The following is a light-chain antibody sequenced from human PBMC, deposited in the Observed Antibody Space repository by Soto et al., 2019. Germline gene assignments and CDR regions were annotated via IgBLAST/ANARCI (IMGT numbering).Light chain of an antibody. Sequence: QSVLTQPPSVSAAPGQKVTISCSGSSSNMENNYVSWYQHLPGTAPKLLIYENDRRPSVIPDRFSGSKSGTSATLGITGLQAWDEAGYYCGTWDSSLTVVIFGGGTKLTVL. CDR2: END. J-gene: IGLJ2*01. CDR3: GTWDSSLTVVI. CDR1: SSNMENNY. V-gene: IGLV1-51*02.